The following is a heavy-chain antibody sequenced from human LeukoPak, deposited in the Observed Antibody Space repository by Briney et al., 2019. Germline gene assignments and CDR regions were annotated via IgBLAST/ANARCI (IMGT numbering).Heavy chain of an antibody. CDR2: IIPIFGTA. D-gene: IGHD5-24*01. CDR1: GGTFSSYA. CDR3: ARAEVEMATYYYYYGMDV. Sequence: SVTVSCKASGGTFSSYAISWVRQAPGQGLEWMGGIIPIFGTANYAQKFQGRVTITADESTSTAYMELSSLRSEDTAVYYCARAEVEMATYYYYYGMDVWGQGTTVTVSS. J-gene: IGHJ6*02. V-gene: IGHV1-69*13.